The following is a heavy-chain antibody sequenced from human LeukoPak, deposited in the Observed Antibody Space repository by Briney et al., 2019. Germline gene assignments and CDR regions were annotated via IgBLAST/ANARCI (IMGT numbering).Heavy chain of an antibody. Sequence: GGSLRLSCAASGFTFSSYGMHWVRQAPGKGLEWVAFIRYDGSNKYYADSVKGRFTISRDNSKNTLYLQMNSLRAEDTAVYYCATGVVPAAPTYNWFDPWGQGTLVTVSS. CDR1: GFTFSSYG. D-gene: IGHD2-2*01. CDR2: IRYDGSNK. J-gene: IGHJ5*02. CDR3: ATGVVPAAPTYNWFDP. V-gene: IGHV3-30*02.